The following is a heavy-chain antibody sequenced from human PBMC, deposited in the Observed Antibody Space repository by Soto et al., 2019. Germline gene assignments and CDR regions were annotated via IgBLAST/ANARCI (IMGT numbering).Heavy chain of an antibody. CDR1: GGSISSGGYY. CDR2: IYYSGST. J-gene: IGHJ5*02. Sequence: QVQLQESGPGLVKPSQTLSLTCTVSGGSISSGGYYWSWIRQHPGKGLEWIGYIYYSGSTYYNPSLKSRVTVSVDTSKNQFSLKLSSVTAADTAVYFCAREAAVAVGDGYWCDPWGQGILVTVSS. V-gene: IGHV4-31*03. D-gene: IGHD6-19*01. CDR3: AREAAVAVGDGYWCDP.